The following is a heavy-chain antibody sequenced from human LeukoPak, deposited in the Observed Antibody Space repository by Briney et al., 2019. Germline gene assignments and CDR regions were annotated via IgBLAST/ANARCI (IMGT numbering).Heavy chain of an antibody. CDR1: GFTVSSKY. CDR3: ARGDHGSPSHYMDV. CDR2: IYSGGSI. J-gene: IGHJ6*03. D-gene: IGHD2-2*03. Sequence: GGSLRLSCAAYGFTVSSKYMSWVRQAPGKWLEWASVIYSGGSIYYADSVKGRFTISRDNSKNTLYLQMNSLRSEDPAVYYCARGDHGSPSHYMDVWGKGTTVTGSS. V-gene: IGHV3-53*01.